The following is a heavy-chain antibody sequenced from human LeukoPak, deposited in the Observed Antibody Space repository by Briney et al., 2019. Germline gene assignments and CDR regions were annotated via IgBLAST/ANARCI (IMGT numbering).Heavy chain of an antibody. D-gene: IGHD3-10*01. V-gene: IGHV3-48*04. CDR1: GFTFSSYS. CDR3: ARVTWFWEKWFDP. Sequence: GGSLRLSCAASGFTFSSYSMNWVRQAPGKGLEWVSYISSSSSTIYYADSVKGRFTISGDNAKNSLYLQMNSLRAEDTAVYYCARVTWFWEKWFDPWGQGTLVTVSS. J-gene: IGHJ5*02. CDR2: ISSSSSTI.